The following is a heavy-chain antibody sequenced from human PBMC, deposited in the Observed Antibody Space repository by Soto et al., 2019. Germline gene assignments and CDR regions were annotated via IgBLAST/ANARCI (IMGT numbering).Heavy chain of an antibody. V-gene: IGHV1-46*04. CDR1: GYTFTSYY. D-gene: IGHD3-22*01. CDR3: ARGRDSSGPQYYFDY. CDR2: INPSGGST. Sequence: GASVKVSCKASGYTFTSYYMHWVRQAPGQGLEWMGIINPSGGSTTYAQKLQGRVTMSRDTSTSTVYMELSSLRSEDTAVYYCARGRDSSGPQYYFDYWGQGTLVTVSS. J-gene: IGHJ4*02.